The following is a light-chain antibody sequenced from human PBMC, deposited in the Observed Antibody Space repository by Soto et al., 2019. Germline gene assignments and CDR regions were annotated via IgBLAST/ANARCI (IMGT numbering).Light chain of an antibody. CDR2: GND. CDR3: QSYDSSLSGYV. CDR1: NSNIGAAYD. Sequence: QAVLTQPPSVSGDPAQKVTISCTGSNSNIGAAYDVNWYQHLPGTAPKLLIYGNDNRPSGVPDRFSGSKSGTSASLAITGLRAEDEADYYCQSYDSSLSGYVFGAGTRSPS. J-gene: IGLJ1*01. V-gene: IGLV1-40*01.